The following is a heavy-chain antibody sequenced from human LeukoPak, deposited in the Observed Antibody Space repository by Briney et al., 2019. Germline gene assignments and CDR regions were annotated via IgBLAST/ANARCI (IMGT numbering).Heavy chain of an antibody. V-gene: IGHV4-59*01. Sequence: PSETLSLTCTVSGGSISSYYWSWIRQPPGKGLEWIGYIYYSGSTNYNPSLKSRVTISVDTSKNQFSLRLSSVTAADTAVYYCAREIHNYDILTGYLNWFDPWGQGTLVTVSS. CDR3: AREIHNYDILTGYLNWFDP. J-gene: IGHJ5*02. D-gene: IGHD3-9*01. CDR1: GGSISSYY. CDR2: IYYSGST.